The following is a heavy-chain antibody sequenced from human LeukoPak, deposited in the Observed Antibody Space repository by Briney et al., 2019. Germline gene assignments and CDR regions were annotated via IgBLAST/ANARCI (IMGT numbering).Heavy chain of an antibody. CDR2: ISSSSYI. CDR3: ARGPSTMPLGWFDP. J-gene: IGHJ5*02. Sequence: GGSLRLSCAASGFTFSSYSMTWVRQAPGKGLEWVSSISSSSYIYYADSVKGRFTISRDNAKNSLYLQMNSLRAEDTAVYYCARGPSTMPLGWFDPWGQGTLVTVSS. CDR1: GFTFSSYS. D-gene: IGHD2-2*01. V-gene: IGHV3-21*04.